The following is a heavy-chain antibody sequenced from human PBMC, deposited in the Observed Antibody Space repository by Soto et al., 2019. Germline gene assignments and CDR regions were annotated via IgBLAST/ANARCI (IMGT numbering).Heavy chain of an antibody. J-gene: IGHJ5*02. V-gene: IGHV1-3*01. CDR2: INAGNGNT. CDR1: GYTFTSYA. CDR3: ARAPLKVHFNWFDP. Sequence: GASVKVSCKASGYTFTSYAMHWVRQAPGQRLEWMGWINAGNGNTKYSQKFQGRVTITRDTSASTAYMELSSLRSEDTAVYYCARAPLKVHFNWFDPWGQGTLVTVSS.